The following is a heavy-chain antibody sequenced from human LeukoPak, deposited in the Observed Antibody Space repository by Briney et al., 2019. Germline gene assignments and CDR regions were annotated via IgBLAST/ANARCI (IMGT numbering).Heavy chain of an antibody. Sequence: GGSLRLSCAASGFTFSSYAMSWVRQAPGKGLEWVSAISGSGGSTYYADSVKGRFTISRDNAKNSLYLQMNSLRAEDTAVYYCARDREYDSSGYFDYWGQGTLVTVSS. V-gene: IGHV3-23*01. CDR2: ISGSGGST. CDR1: GFTFSSYA. D-gene: IGHD3-22*01. J-gene: IGHJ4*02. CDR3: ARDREYDSSGYFDY.